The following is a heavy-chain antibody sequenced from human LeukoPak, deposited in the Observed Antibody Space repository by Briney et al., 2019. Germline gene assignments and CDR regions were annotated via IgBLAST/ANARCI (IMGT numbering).Heavy chain of an antibody. Sequence: PSETLSLTCTVSGGSISSGGYYWSWIRQHPGKGLEWIGYIYYSGITYYNPSLKSRVTISVDTSKNQFSLKLSSVTAADTAVYYCAREKLPRPAFDYWGQGTLVTVSS. J-gene: IGHJ4*02. CDR2: IYYSGIT. V-gene: IGHV4-31*03. CDR1: GGSISSGGYY. CDR3: AREKLPRPAFDY. D-gene: IGHD1-1*01.